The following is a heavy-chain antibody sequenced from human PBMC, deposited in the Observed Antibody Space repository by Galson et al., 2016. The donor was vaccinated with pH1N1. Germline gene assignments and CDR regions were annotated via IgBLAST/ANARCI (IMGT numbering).Heavy chain of an antibody. J-gene: IGHJ4*02. CDR1: GFSFKDAW. V-gene: IGHV3-15*07. CDR3: TTDDYDNGGYEGGRAFDY. CDR2: IKREVDGAAT. Sequence: SLRLSCAASGFSFKDAWMKWVRQAPGKGLEWVARIKREVDGAATDYGSPVQGRFTISRDDSKNTLYLQMNSLKTEDTAVYYCTTDDYDNGGYEGGRAFDYWGQGTLVTVSS. D-gene: IGHD3-22*01.